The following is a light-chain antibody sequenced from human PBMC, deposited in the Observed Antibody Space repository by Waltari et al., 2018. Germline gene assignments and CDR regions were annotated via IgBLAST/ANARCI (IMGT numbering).Light chain of an antibody. J-gene: IGKJ2*01. CDR3: QQCYSTPYT. Sequence: DIVMTQSPDSLAVSLGETVTINCRSSQNLLYNSDNKNYLALFQQKPGHPPKLLIYWASTRESGVPDRFSGSGSGTEFTLTISSLQAADVAVYYCQQCYSTPYTFGQGTKLEIK. CDR1: QNLLYNSDNKNY. V-gene: IGKV4-1*01. CDR2: WAS.